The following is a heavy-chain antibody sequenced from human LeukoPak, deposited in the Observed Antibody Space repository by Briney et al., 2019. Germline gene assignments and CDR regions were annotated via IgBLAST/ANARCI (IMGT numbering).Heavy chain of an antibody. Sequence: SRTLSLTCSVSGGSISSHYWSWIRQPPGKALEWIGYIYHSGGIRYNPSLKSRVTISLDTSKNQLSLQLSSVTAADTAVYYCAKVGSYDSSGYYFSDWGQGTLVTVSS. CDR2: IYHSGGI. V-gene: IGHV4-59*11. D-gene: IGHD3-22*01. CDR3: AKVGSYDSSGYYFSD. J-gene: IGHJ4*02. CDR1: GGSISSHY.